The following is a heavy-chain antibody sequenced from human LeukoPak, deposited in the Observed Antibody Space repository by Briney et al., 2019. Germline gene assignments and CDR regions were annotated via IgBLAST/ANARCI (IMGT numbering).Heavy chain of an antibody. J-gene: IGHJ3*02. CDR3: ARDFNWAVDI. V-gene: IGHV1-3*01. CDR2: LNPATAKT. D-gene: IGHD1-1*01. CDR1: GYTFIDNA. Sequence: ASVKVSCKASGYTFIDNAFHWVRQAPGQRLEWMGWLNPATAKTKYSQRFQGRFSITWDTSASTVYMDLWSLRSEDTAVYYCARDFNWAVDIWGQGTVVTVSS.